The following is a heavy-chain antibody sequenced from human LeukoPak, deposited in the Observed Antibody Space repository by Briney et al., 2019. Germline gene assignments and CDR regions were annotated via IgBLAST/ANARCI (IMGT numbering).Heavy chain of an antibody. J-gene: IGHJ5*02. V-gene: IGHV4-59*01. CDR3: ARDLPYYDFWSGYYHNWFDP. D-gene: IGHD3-3*01. Sequence: KSSDTLSLTCTVSGGSISSYYWSWIRQPPGKGLEWIGYIYYSGSTNYNPSLKSRVTISVDTSKNQFSLKLSSVTAADTAVYYCARDLPYYDFWSGYYHNWFDPWGQGTLVTVSS. CDR1: GGSISSYY. CDR2: IYYSGST.